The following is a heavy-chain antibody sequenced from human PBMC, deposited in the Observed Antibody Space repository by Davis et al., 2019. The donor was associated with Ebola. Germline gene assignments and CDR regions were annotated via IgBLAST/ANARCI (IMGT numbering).Heavy chain of an antibody. Sequence: KVSCKGSGYSFTSYWIVWVRQMPGKGLECMGIIFPGDSDTRYGPSFQGQVTISADKSISTAYLQWSSLKASDTAMYYCARSIQLWTPPPFDSWGQGTLVTVSS. CDR2: IFPGDSDT. J-gene: IGHJ4*02. D-gene: IGHD1-1*01. V-gene: IGHV5-51*01. CDR3: ARSIQLWTPPPFDS. CDR1: GYSFTSYW.